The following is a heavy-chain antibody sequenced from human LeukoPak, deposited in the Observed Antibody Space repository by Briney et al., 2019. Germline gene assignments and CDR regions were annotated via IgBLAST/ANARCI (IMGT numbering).Heavy chain of an antibody. D-gene: IGHD4-23*01. CDR3: ARDPHYGGNSDWYFDL. Sequence: SETLSLTCTVSGGSISSYYWSWIRQPPGKGLEWIGYIYYSGSTNYNPSLKSRVTISVDTSKNQFSLKLSSVTAADTAVYYCARDPHYGGNSDWYFDLWGRGTLVTVSS. CDR1: GGSISSYY. V-gene: IGHV4-59*01. J-gene: IGHJ2*01. CDR2: IYYSGST.